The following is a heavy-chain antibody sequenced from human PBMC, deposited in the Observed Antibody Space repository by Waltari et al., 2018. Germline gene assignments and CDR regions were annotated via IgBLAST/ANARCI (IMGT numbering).Heavy chain of an antibody. Sequence: QLVESGGGLVQPGGSLRLSWSASGFRFGQSAMHWVRQAPGKGLEYVSTISSNGGNTYYADAVKDRFTISRDNSKNSLYLQMSNLRPEDTALYYCVKGKEVAGNDSWGQGAPVTVSS. V-gene: IGHV3-64D*08. CDR1: GFRFGQSA. CDR3: VKGKEVAGNDS. J-gene: IGHJ4*02. CDR2: ISSNGGNT. D-gene: IGHD6-19*01.